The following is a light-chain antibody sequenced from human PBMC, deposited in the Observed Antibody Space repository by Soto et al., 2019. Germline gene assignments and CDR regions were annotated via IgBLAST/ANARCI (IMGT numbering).Light chain of an antibody. CDR2: ENT. V-gene: IGLV2-23*01. Sequence: QSALTQPASVSGSPGQSITISCAGTISDVGSYNLVSWYQQYPGKAPKVIIYENTKRPSGVSNRFSGSKSGNTASLTISGLQAEDEADYYCCSYATPLTYVFGTGTKLTVL. CDR1: ISDVGSYNL. J-gene: IGLJ1*01. CDR3: CSYATPLTYV.